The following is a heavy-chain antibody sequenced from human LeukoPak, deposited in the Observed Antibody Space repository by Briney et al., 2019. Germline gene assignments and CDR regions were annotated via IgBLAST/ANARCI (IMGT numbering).Heavy chain of an antibody. CDR1: GFTFSSYW. J-gene: IGHJ5*02. Sequence: PGGSLRLSCAASGFTFSSYWMSWVRQAPGKGLEWVANIEQDGSEKYYVDSVKGRFTISRDNAKNSLYLQMNSLRAEDTAVYYCARGLYCTNGVCYLFDPWGQGTLVTVSS. CDR2: IEQDGSEK. V-gene: IGHV3-7*01. D-gene: IGHD2-8*01. CDR3: ARGLYCTNGVCYLFDP.